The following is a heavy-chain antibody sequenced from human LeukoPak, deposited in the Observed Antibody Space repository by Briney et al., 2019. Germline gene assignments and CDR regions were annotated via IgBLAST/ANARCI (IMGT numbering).Heavy chain of an antibody. V-gene: IGHV4-38-2*02. J-gene: IGHJ5*02. CDR2: MSHSAGT. D-gene: IGHD3-16*02. CDR3: ARSGADYIWGSYRFGSWFDP. CDR1: GYSIGSGYY. Sequence: KPSETLSLTCSVSGYSIGSGYYWGWIRQPPGKGLEWIGSMSHSAGTYQNPSLKSRVTISIDTSKNQFFLKVNSVTAADTAVYYCARSGADYIWGSYRFGSWFDPWGQGTLVTVSS.